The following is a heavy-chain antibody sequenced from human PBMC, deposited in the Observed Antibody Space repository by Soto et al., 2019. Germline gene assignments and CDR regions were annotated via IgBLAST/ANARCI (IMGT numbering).Heavy chain of an antibody. V-gene: IGHV4-30-2*01. CDR1: GGSMSSGGYS. J-gene: IGHJ6*02. Sequence: QLQLQESGSGLVKPSQTLSLTCAVSGGSMSSGGYSWSWIRQPPGKGLEWIGYIYHNGSPYYNPSLQSRVPISVDSSKNQFSLKLSSVTAADTAVYYCARVPDGWGQGTTVTVSS. CDR3: ARVPDG. CDR2: IYHNGSP.